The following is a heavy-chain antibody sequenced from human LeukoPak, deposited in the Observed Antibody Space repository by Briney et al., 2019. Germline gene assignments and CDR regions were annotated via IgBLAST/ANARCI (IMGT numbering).Heavy chain of an antibody. CDR2: INPNGGGT. V-gene: IGHV1-2*02. Sequence: ASVKVSCKASGYTFIGYYIHWLRQAPGQGLEWMGWINPNGGGTKYEQNFQGRVTMTRDTSINTAYMELTRLRSDDTAVYYCARVGVTIFGVITPFYFDYWGQGTLVTVSS. CDR3: ARVGVTIFGVITPFYFDY. CDR1: GYTFIGYY. D-gene: IGHD3-3*01. J-gene: IGHJ4*02.